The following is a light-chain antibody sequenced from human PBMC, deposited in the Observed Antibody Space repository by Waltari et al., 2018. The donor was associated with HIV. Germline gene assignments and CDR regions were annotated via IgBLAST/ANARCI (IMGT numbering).Light chain of an antibody. J-gene: IGKJ2*01. CDR3: QQYDSFPFT. CDR2: RAS. V-gene: IGKV1-5*03. CDR1: QTISTW. Sequence: DIHMTQSPSILSASLGHKVTITFRDSQTISTWLAWYQQRPGKAPDLLIYRASTLEGGVPSRFSGSGSGTEFTLSISNLQSNDSATYYCQQYDSFPFTFGQGTKLEI.